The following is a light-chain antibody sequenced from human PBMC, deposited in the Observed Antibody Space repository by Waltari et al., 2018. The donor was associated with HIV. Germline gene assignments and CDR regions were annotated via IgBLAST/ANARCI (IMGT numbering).Light chain of an antibody. Sequence: LLMTQTALSLSVTPGQPTSISCQSSQGLLHSERKTYLYWYVQKTGQPPQIMIYDVSNRFSGVPDRVSGSGSGTGYTLKISRVEAEDVGMYYCMQTIEALASNFGQGTRLEMK. V-gene: IGKV2D-29*01. CDR3: MQTIEALASN. CDR2: DVS. J-gene: IGKJ5*01. CDR1: QGLLHSERKTY.